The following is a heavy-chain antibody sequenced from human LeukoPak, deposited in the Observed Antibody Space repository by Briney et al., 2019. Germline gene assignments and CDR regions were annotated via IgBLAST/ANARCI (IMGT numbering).Heavy chain of an antibody. CDR3: ASPGYSSGWRGYYYYGMDV. V-gene: IGHV4-31*03. CDR1: GGSISSGGYY. D-gene: IGHD6-19*01. J-gene: IGHJ6*02. CDR2: MYYSGSN. Sequence: LSLTCPVSGGSISSGGYYWSWIRQHPGKGLEWIGYMYYSGSNYYNPSLKSRVTISVDTSKNQFSLKLSSVTAADTAVYYCASPGYSSGWRGYYYYGMDVWGQGTTVTVFS.